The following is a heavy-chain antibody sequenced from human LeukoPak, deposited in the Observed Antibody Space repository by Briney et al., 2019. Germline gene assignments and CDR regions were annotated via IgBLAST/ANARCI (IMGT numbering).Heavy chain of an antibody. V-gene: IGHV3-74*01. D-gene: IGHD3-10*01. Sequence: PGGSLRLSCAASGFTFSSYAMSWVRQAPGKGLVWVSRINSDGSSTSYADSVKGRFTISRDNAKNTLYLQMNSLRAEDTAVYYCARVSLWFGEYDYYYYGMDVWGQGTTVTVSS. CDR3: ARVSLWFGEYDYYYYGMDV. CDR1: GFTFSSYA. CDR2: INSDGSST. J-gene: IGHJ6*02.